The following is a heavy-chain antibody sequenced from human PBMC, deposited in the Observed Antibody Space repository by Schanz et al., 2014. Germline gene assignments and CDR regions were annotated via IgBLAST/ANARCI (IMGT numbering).Heavy chain of an antibody. D-gene: IGHD1-1*01. CDR2: ILGLASTT. CDR1: GFTFSTSA. CDR3: ARDRRNADLDY. V-gene: IGHV3-23*04. J-gene: IGHJ4*02. Sequence: EVQLVESGGGLVQPGGSLRLSCAASGFTFSTSAMSWVGQVPGKGLEWVSAILGLASTTYYADSVKGRFTISRDNSKNLLYLEMNSLRAEDTALYYCARDRRNADLDYWGQGTLVTVSS.